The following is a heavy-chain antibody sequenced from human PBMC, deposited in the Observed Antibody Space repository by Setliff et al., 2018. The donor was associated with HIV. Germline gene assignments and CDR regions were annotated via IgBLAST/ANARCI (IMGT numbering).Heavy chain of an antibody. D-gene: IGHD3-22*01. CDR3: ARHWNYDTGLDPFNI. V-gene: IGHV4-59*08. Sequence: SETLSLTCTVSGASISSYYWSWIRQPPGKGLEWIGFIHYTGNTNYNPSLKSLVTMSTDTSKNQLSLKLNSVTAADTAVYYCARHWNYDTGLDPFNIWGQGTMVTVSS. CDR2: IHYTGNT. J-gene: IGHJ3*02. CDR1: GASISSYY.